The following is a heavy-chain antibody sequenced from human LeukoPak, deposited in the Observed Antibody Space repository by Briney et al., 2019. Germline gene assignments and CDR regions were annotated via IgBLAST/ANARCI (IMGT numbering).Heavy chain of an antibody. CDR2: ITSGFTP. CDR1: GLIFSNYA. CDR3: AKDYSDLRVADVFFEY. Sequence: GGSLRLSCAASGLIFSNYAMSWVSQAPGKGLEWVSGITSGFTPHYADSVKGRFTTSRDNSKNTFHLQMNSLRAEDTAVYYCAKDYSDLRVADVFFEYWGQGTLVTVSS. V-gene: IGHV3-23*01. J-gene: IGHJ4*02. D-gene: IGHD2-15*01.